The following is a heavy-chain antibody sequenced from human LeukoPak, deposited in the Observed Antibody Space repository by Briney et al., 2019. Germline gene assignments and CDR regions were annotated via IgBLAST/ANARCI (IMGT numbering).Heavy chain of an antibody. Sequence: PSETLSLTCTVSGGSISSYYWSWIRQPAGKGLEWIGQIYPSESPKYNPSLESRVTMSVDTSKKHFSLQLTFVTVADTGVYYCARRASSTVWSFDSWGQGTQVTVSS. V-gene: IGHV4-4*07. D-gene: IGHD6-19*01. CDR1: GGSISSYY. CDR3: ARRASSTVWSFDS. CDR2: IYPSESP. J-gene: IGHJ4*02.